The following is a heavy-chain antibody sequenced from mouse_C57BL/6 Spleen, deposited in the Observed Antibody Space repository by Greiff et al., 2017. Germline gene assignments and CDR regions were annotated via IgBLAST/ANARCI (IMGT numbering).Heavy chain of an antibody. CDR1: GYSFTSYW. CDR2: IHPKSGST. V-gene: IGHV1-64*01. D-gene: IGHD1-1*01. CDR3: ATDYGSSSWYAMDY. J-gene: IGHJ4*01. Sequence: QVQLQQPGAELVKPGASVKLSCKASGYSFTSYWMHWVKQRPGQGLEWIGMIHPKSGSTNYNEKFKSKATLTVDKSSITAYMQLCRLTSEDSAVYYCATDYGSSSWYAMDYWGQGTSVTVSS.